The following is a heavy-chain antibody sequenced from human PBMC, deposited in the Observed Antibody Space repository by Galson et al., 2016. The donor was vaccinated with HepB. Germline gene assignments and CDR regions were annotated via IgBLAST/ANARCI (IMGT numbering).Heavy chain of an antibody. CDR3: ASPTAIDRYCSATTCYGGTSFYNYDLDV. Sequence: SVKVSCKASGGTFSTYPLTWVRQAPGQGLEWMGGIIPTFGTTIYTQKFRGRVTITADESTSTAYLELSSLRSDDTAVYYCASPTAIDRYCSATTCYGGTSFYNYDLDVWGRGTTVTVSS. CDR1: GGTFSTYP. CDR2: IIPTFGTT. V-gene: IGHV1-69*13. J-gene: IGHJ6*02. D-gene: IGHD2-2*01.